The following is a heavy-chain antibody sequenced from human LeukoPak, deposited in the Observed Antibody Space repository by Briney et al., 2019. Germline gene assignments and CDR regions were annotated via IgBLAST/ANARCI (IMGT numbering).Heavy chain of an antibody. J-gene: IGHJ3*02. Sequence: SETLSLTCSASGGSISSSSYYWGWIRQPPGKGLEWIGSIYYSGRTYYNPSLKSRVTISVDTSKSQFSLKLSSVTAADTAVYYCARHNKAFDIWGQGTMVTVSS. D-gene: IGHD2/OR15-2a*01. CDR2: IYYSGRT. CDR1: GGSISSSSYY. CDR3: ARHNKAFDI. V-gene: IGHV4-39*01.